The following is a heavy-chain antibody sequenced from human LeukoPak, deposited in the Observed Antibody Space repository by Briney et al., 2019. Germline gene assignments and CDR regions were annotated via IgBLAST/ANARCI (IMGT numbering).Heavy chain of an antibody. D-gene: IGHD6-6*01. J-gene: IGHJ3*02. V-gene: IGHV3-11*04. Sequence: GGSLRLSCAASGFTFSDYYMSWVRQAPGKGLEWVSYISSSGSTIYYADSVKGRFTISRDNAKNSLYLQMNSLRAEDTAVYYCARDRSSSDAFDIWGQGTMVTVSS. CDR1: GFTFSDYY. CDR2: ISSSGSTI. CDR3: ARDRSSSDAFDI.